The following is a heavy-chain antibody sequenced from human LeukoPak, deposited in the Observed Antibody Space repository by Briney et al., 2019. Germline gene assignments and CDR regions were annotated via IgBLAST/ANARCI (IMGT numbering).Heavy chain of an antibody. Sequence: SETLSLTCTVSGGSISSYYWSWIRQPPGKGLEWIGYIYYSGSTNYNPSLKSRVTISVDTSKNQFSLKLSSVTAADTAVYYCARDQPMITFGGVIVPRNWFDPWGQGTLVTVSS. CDR3: ARDQPMITFGGVIVPRNWFDP. J-gene: IGHJ5*02. CDR2: IYYSGST. CDR1: GGSISSYY. D-gene: IGHD3-16*02. V-gene: IGHV4-59*01.